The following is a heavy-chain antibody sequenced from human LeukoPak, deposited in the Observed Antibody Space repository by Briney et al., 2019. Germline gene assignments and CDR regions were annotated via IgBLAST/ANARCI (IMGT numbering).Heavy chain of an antibody. CDR3: ARKMATASYYYYGMDV. V-gene: IGHV1-2*06. CDR1: GYTFAGYY. J-gene: IGHJ6*02. CDR2: INPNSGGT. Sequence: GASVKICCKASGYTFAGYYMHCMRQAPGQGLEWMGRINPNSGGTNYAQTFQGRVTMTRDTSISTAYMELSRLRSDDTAVYYCARKMATASYYYYGMDVWGQGTTVTVSS. D-gene: IGHD5-24*01.